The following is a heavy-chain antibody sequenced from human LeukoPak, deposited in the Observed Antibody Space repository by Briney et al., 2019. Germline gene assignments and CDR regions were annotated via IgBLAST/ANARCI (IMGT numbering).Heavy chain of an antibody. J-gene: IGHJ4*02. CDR3: AKGSEGDGYNYYFDY. CDR2: ISCNSGSI. Sequence: PPGGSLRLFCAACGFTLEEYDMQGGRDARGRGVEGVSGISCNSGSIGYADSVKGRFTLSRDNAKNSLYLQMNSLRAEDTALYYSAKGSEGDGYNYYFDYWGQGTLVTVSS. V-gene: IGHV3-9*01. CDR1: GFTLEEYD. D-gene: IGHD5-24*01.